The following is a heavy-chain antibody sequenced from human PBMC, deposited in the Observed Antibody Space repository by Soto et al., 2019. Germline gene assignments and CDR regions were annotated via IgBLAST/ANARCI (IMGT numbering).Heavy chain of an antibody. D-gene: IGHD1-26*01. Sequence: GGSLRLSCAASGFPFSSYNMNWVRQAPGKGLGWVAYISGRSTTTHFADSVRGRFTISRDDGKDSVYLQMNSLRAEDTAVYYCVRDGILSASMGSGYYYYLDVWGKGTMVTVSS. J-gene: IGHJ6*03. CDR1: GFPFSSYN. CDR3: VRDGILSASMGSGYYYYLDV. V-gene: IGHV3-48*01. CDR2: ISGRSTTT.